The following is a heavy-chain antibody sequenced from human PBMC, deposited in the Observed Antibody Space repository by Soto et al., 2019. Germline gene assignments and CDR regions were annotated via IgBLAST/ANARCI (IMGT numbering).Heavy chain of an antibody. J-gene: IGHJ6*02. V-gene: IGHV3-48*02. CDR2: LSYSSSTI. D-gene: IGHD3-3*01. CDR3: ARDYRSTIFGVVIRNYFGVDV. Sequence: PGGSLRLSCAASGFTFSTSSMSWVRQAPGKGLEWVSYLSYSSSTIYYAHSVKGRFTISRDNAKNSLYLQMNSLGDEDTAVYYCARDYRSTIFGVVIRNYFGVDVWGQGTTVTVSS. CDR1: GFTFSTSS.